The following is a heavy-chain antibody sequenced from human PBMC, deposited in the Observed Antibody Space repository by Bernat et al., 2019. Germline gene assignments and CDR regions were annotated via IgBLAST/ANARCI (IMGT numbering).Heavy chain of an antibody. J-gene: IGHJ5*02. CDR2: IFHSGSA. Sequence: QLQLQESGPGLVKPSETLSLTCIVSGGSITTNTYYWGWIRQSPGKGLEWIGSIFHSGSAYYNPSLKSRVTISVDTSKNQFSLNLNSVTAADTAVYYCGRQFVVQWGNVDPWGQGTLVAVSS. CDR1: GGSITTNTYY. CDR3: GRQFVVQWGNVDP. D-gene: IGHD2-21*01. V-gene: IGHV4-39*01.